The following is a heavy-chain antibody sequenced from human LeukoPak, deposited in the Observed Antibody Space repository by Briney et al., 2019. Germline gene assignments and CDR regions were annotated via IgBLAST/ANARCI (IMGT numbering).Heavy chain of an antibody. J-gene: IGHJ5*02. V-gene: IGHV4-39*07. CDR1: GGSISSSSYY. Sequence: ASGTLSLTCTVSGGSISSSSYYWGWIRQPPGKGLEWIGSIYYSGSTYYNPSLKSRVTISVDTSKNQFSLKLSSVTAADTAVYYCARDVGFGELLFVPNKNWFDPWGQGTLVTVSS. CDR2: IYYSGST. CDR3: ARDVGFGELLFVPNKNWFDP. D-gene: IGHD3-10*01.